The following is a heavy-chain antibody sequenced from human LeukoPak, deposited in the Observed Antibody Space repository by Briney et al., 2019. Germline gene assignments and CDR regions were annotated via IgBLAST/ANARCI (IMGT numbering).Heavy chain of an antibody. J-gene: IGHJ4*02. CDR3: ARHLRAGSPLFDY. D-gene: IGHD1-26*01. CDR1: GGSISSYY. V-gene: IGHV4-4*09. Sequence: SETLSLTCTVSGGSISSYYWSWIRQPPGKGLEWIGYIYSSGSTNYNPSLKSRVTISVDTSKNQFSLKLNSVTAADTAVYYCARHLRAGSPLFDYWGQGTLVTVSS. CDR2: IYSSGST.